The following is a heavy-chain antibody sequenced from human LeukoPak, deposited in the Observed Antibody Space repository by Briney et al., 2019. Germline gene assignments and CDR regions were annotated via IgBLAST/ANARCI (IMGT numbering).Heavy chain of an antibody. CDR3: ARGGFEKQWLPPHY. J-gene: IGHJ4*02. D-gene: IGHD6-19*01. V-gene: IGHV3-21*01. Sequence: GGSLRLSCAASGFTFSSYSMNWVRQAPGKGLEWVSSISSSSSYIYYADSVKGRFTISRDNAKNSLYLQMNSLRAEDTAVYYCARGGFEKQWLPPHYWGQGTLVTVAS. CDR1: GFTFSSYS. CDR2: ISSSSSYI.